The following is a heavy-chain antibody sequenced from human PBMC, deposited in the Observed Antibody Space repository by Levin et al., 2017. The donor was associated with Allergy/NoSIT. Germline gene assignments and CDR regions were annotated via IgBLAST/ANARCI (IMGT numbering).Heavy chain of an antibody. CDR1: GFTFSSYG. CDR3: ARDLIRSGYSYGKDAFDI. D-gene: IGHD5-18*01. V-gene: IGHV3-33*01. CDR2: IWYDGSNK. Sequence: HGESLKISCAASGFTFSSYGMHWVRQAPGKGLEWVAVIWYDGSNKYYADSVKGRFTISRDNSKNTLYLQMNSLRAEDTAVYYCARDLIRSGYSYGKDAFDIWGQGTMVTVSS. J-gene: IGHJ3*02.